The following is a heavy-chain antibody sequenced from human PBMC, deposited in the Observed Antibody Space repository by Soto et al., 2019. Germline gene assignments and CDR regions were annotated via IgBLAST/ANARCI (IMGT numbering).Heavy chain of an antibody. CDR2: IHPPIGTT. Sequence: QVQLVQSGPEVKKPGSSVKVSCKASGGTFSRYAFNWVRQAPGQGLEWMGGIHPPIGTTKYAQKFQGRVTITADESKSTVYMELSSLTPEDMAVYYCARGDTPLVTVEFFAYWGQGTLVTVSS. CDR1: GGTFSRYA. D-gene: IGHD5-18*01. J-gene: IGHJ4*02. V-gene: IGHV1-69*12. CDR3: ARGDTPLVTVEFFAY.